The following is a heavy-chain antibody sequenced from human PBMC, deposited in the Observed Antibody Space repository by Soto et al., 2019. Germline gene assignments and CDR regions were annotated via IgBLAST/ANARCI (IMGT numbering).Heavy chain of an antibody. Sequence: QVQLQESGPGLVKPSQTLSLTCTVSGGSISSGGYYWSWIRQHPGKGLEWIGYIYYSGSTYYNPSLESRVTISVDPSKNQFSLKLSSVTAADTAVYYCERGGYYDSSGHIDYWGQGTLVTVSS. CDR2: IYYSGST. J-gene: IGHJ4*02. CDR3: ERGGYYDSSGHIDY. D-gene: IGHD3-22*01. V-gene: IGHV4-31*03. CDR1: GGSISSGGYY.